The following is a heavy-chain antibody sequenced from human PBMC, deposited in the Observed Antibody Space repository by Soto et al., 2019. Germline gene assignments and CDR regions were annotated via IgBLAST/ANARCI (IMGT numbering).Heavy chain of an antibody. CDR3: AKAYGDYFYYYMDV. CDR2: MSGNGANT. CDR1: GFTFDSYV. V-gene: IGHV3-23*01. J-gene: IGHJ6*03. D-gene: IGHD3-10*01. Sequence: EVQLLESGGGLVQPGGSLRLSCAASGFTFDSYVMSWVRQAAGKGLEWVSSMSGNGANTYYADSVKGRFTISRDNSKNTLSLQMNSLRAEDTALYYCAKAYGDYFYYYMDVWGKGTTVTVSS.